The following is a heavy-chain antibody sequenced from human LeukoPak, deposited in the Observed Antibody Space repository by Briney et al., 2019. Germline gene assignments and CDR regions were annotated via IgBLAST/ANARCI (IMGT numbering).Heavy chain of an antibody. J-gene: IGHJ4*02. CDR3: ARLKGYSSGWYPSYYFDY. CDR1: GDSFSDYY. D-gene: IGHD6-19*01. Sequence: SSETLSLTCALYGDSFSDYYWSWTRQPPGKGPEWIGGIHHSGTTNYHPSLKSRVTISADTSKNQFSLKLASVTATDTAVYYCARLKGYSSGWYPSYYFDYWGQGTLVTVSS. CDR2: IHHSGTT. V-gene: IGHV4-34*01.